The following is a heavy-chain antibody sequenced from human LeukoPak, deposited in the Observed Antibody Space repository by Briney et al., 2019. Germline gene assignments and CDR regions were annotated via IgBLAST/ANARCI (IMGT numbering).Heavy chain of an antibody. CDR2: INHSGST. Sequence: KPSETLSLTCAVYGGSFSGYYWSWIRQPPGKGLEWFGEINHSGSTNYNPSLKSRVTISVDTSKNQFSLKLSSVTAADTAVYYCARGDLLWYMSHRNWFDPWGQGTLVTVSS. V-gene: IGHV4-34*01. J-gene: IGHJ5*02. CDR1: GGSFSGYY. D-gene: IGHD2-2*01. CDR3: ARGDLLWYMSHRNWFDP.